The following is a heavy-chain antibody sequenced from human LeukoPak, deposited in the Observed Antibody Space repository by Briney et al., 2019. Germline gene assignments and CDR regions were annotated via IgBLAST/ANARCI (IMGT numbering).Heavy chain of an antibody. CDR2: IYTSDNT. CDR1: GSSISAYY. D-gene: IGHD2-15*01. V-gene: IGHV4-4*07. Sequence: SETLSLTCTVSGSSISAYYWTWIRRPAGRGLEWIGRIYTSDNTDYNPSLKSRVTMSVDTSKNQFSLKLTSVTAADTAVYYCARDFDRAGGDYFDYWGQGALVTVSS. J-gene: IGHJ4*02. CDR3: ARDFDRAGGDYFDY.